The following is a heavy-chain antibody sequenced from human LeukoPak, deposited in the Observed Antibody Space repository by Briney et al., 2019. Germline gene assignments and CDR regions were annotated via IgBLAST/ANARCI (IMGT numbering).Heavy chain of an antibody. CDR1: GFTFSSYG. Sequence: TGGSLRLSCAASGFTFSSYGMSWVRQAPGKGLEWVSAISGSGGSTYYADSVKGRFTISRDNSKNTLYLQMNSLRAEDRAVYYCASELSYRKLQYYFDYWGQGTLVTVSS. J-gene: IGHJ4*02. V-gene: IGHV3-23*01. CDR2: ISGSGGST. CDR3: ASELSYRKLQYYFDY. D-gene: IGHD1-14*01.